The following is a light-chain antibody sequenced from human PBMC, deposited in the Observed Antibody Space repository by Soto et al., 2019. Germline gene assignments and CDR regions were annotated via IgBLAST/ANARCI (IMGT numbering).Light chain of an antibody. CDR2: GAS. V-gene: IGKV3-15*01. J-gene: IGKJ1*01. CDR1: QSVGKN. Sequence: EIVLTQSPATLSLSPGERATLSCRASQSVGKNLAWYQQRPGQAPRLLIYGASTRATGIPARFSGSGSGTEFTLTISSLQSEDFAVYYCQQYNNWPGTFGQGTKVDIK. CDR3: QQYNNWPGT.